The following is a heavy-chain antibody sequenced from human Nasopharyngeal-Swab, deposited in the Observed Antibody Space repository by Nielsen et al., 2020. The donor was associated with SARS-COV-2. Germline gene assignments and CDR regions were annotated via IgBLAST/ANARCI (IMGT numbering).Heavy chain of an antibody. CDR1: GGSISSYY. CDR3: ARGFDY. CDR2: IYDSGNTNYYSGST. J-gene: IGHJ4*02. V-gene: IGHV4-59*13. Sequence: SETLSLTCTVFGGSISSYYWSWIRQPPGKGLEWIGYIYDSGNTNYYSGSTNYNPSLKSRVTISVDTSKNQFSLKLSSVTAADTAVYYCARGFDYWGQGTLVTVSS.